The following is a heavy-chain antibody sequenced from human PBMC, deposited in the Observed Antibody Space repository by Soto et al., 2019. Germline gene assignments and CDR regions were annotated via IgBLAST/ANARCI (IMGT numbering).Heavy chain of an antibody. CDR1: GGSISNSNCY. D-gene: IGHD6-13*01. V-gene: IGHV4-39*01. J-gene: IGHJ5*02. CDR3: ARHGEHSSHGRFHP. CDR2: FFASGGT. Sequence: KASETLSLTCTVSGGSISNSNCYWGWVRQPPGKGLEWIGSFFASGGTYYNPSLKCRAIISVDTSKNQFSLKMSSVTAADTAIYSCARHGEHSSHGRFHPWGQGTLVTVSS.